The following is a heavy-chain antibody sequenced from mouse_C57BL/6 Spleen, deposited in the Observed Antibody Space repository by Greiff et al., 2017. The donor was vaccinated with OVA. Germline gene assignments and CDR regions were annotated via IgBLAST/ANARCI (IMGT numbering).Heavy chain of an antibody. CDR2: IDPSDSYT. J-gene: IGHJ3*01. V-gene: IGHV1-69*01. Sequence: VKQSCKASGYTFTSYWMHWVKQRPGQGLEWIGEIDPSDSYTNYNQKFKGKSTLTVDKSSSTAYMQLSSLTSEDSAVYYCARKDDYDEGWFAYWGQGTLVTVSA. CDR1: GYTFTSYW. CDR3: ARKDDYDEGWFAY. D-gene: IGHD2-4*01.